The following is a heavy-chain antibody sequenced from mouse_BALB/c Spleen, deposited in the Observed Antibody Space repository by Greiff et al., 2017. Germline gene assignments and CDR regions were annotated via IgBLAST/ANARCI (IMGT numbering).Heavy chain of an antibody. D-gene: IGHD1-2*01. CDR1: GFTFSDYY. CDR3: ASHYHGGAMDY. Sequence: EVMLVESGGGLVKPGGSLKLSCAASGFTFSDYYMYWVRQTPEKRLEWVATISDGGSYTYYPDSVKGRFTISRDNAKNNLYLQMSSLKSEDTAMYYCASHYHGGAMDYWGQGTSVTVSS. CDR2: ISDGGSYT. V-gene: IGHV5-4*02. J-gene: IGHJ4*01.